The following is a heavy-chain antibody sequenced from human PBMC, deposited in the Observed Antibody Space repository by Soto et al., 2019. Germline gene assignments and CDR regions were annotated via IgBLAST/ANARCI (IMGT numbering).Heavy chain of an antibody. CDR3: ARSRYGSGSYYPDY. D-gene: IGHD3-10*01. CDR1: GGSFSGYY. Sequence: SETLSLTCAVYGGSFSGYYWSWIRQPPGKGLEWIGEINHSGSTNYNPSLKSRVTISVDTSKNQFSLKLSSVTAADTAVYYCARSRYGSGSYYPDYWGQGTLVTVS. CDR2: INHSGST. J-gene: IGHJ4*02. V-gene: IGHV4-34*01.